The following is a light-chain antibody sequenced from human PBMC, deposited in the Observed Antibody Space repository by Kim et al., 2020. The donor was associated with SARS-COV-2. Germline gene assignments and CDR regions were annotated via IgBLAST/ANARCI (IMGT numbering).Light chain of an antibody. V-gene: IGKV1-33*01. J-gene: IGKJ4*01. Sequence: SASVGDRVTITCQASQDISNYLNWYQQKPGKAPNLLICDASKLETGVPSRFSGSGSGTDFTLTIRSLQPEDIATYYCQQYDSLPTFGGGTKVDIK. CDR1: QDISNY. CDR2: DAS. CDR3: QQYDSLPT.